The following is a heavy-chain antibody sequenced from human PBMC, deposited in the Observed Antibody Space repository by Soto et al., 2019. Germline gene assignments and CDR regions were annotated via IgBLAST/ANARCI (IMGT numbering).Heavy chain of an antibody. D-gene: IGHD3-16*01. CDR1: GFTFSSFA. J-gene: IGHJ3*02. CDR2: IVDTGGRT. V-gene: IGHV3-23*01. CDR3: AKRLGDIDAFDI. Sequence: EVQLLESGGGLVQPGGSLRLYCAASGFTFSSFAMTWVRQAPGKGLEWVSSIVDTGGRTSYADSVRGRFTISRDNSKNTLSLQINSLRADDTAVYYCAKRLGDIDAFDIWGQGTMVTVSS.